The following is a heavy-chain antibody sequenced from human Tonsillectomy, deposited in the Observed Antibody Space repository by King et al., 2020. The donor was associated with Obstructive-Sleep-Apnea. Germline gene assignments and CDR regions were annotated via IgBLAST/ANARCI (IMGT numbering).Heavy chain of an antibody. D-gene: IGHD2-2*03. CDR2: IHYSGST. CDR3: ARNGLGHHYFQF. J-gene: IGHJ4*01. V-gene: IGHV4-59*08. Sequence: VQLQESGPGLVKPSETLSLTCAVSGGSISGYYWSWIQQPPGKGLQFIGYIHYSGSTNYSPPLKSRVTMSVDRSNNQFSLRLSSVTAADTAVYYCARNGLGHHYFQFWGQGARVTVSS. CDR1: GGSISGYY.